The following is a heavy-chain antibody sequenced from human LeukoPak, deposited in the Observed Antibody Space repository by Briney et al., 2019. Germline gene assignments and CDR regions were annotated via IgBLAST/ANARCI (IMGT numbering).Heavy chain of an antibody. CDR1: GFMFTSYV. V-gene: IGHV3-53*01. J-gene: IGHJ4*02. CDR2: IYSGGST. D-gene: IGHD6-13*01. Sequence: GGSLRLSCAASGFMFTSYVMSWVRQAPGKGLEWVSVIYSGGSTYYADSVKGRFTISRDNSKNTVYLQMNSLRAEDTAVYFCARDGSSWYFDYWGQGTLVTVSS. CDR3: ARDGSSWYFDY.